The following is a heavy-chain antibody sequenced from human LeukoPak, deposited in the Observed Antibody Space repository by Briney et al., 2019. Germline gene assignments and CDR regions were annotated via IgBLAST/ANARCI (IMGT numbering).Heavy chain of an antibody. Sequence: QPGGSLRLSCAASGFTFSSFTMNWVRQAPGKGLEWVSSISSTSAYKYYADSVKGRFTISGDNSKNTLYLQMNSLRAEDTAVYYCANTASYQTGVDYWGQGTLVTVSS. D-gene: IGHD2-2*01. CDR2: ISSTSAYK. CDR3: ANTASYQTGVDY. J-gene: IGHJ4*02. V-gene: IGHV3-23*01. CDR1: GFTFSSFT.